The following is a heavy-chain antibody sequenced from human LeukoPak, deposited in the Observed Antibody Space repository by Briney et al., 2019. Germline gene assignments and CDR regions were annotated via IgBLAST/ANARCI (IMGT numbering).Heavy chain of an antibody. V-gene: IGHV4-39*07. CDR3: ARGWHVLRYFAQFDP. CDR2: VYFSGST. D-gene: IGHD3-9*01. J-gene: IGHJ5*02. CDR1: GGSISSGRYY. Sequence: SETLSLTCTVSGGSISSGRYYWGWIRQPPGKGLEWIGSVYFSGSTYYNPSLKSRVTISVDTSKNQFSLKLNSMTAADTAVYYCARGWHVLRYFAQFDPWGQGTLVTVSS.